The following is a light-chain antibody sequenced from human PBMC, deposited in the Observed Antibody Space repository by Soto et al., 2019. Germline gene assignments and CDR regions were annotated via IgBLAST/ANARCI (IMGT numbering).Light chain of an antibody. CDR2: SNS. CDR1: SSNIGSSV. Sequence: QSVLTQPPSASGTPGQRVTVSCSGSSSNIGSSVVNWYQHIPGTAPKLLIYSNSQRPSGVPDRFSGSKSGTSASLAISGLQSDDEADYYCSSYAGSSNVFGTGTKVTVL. J-gene: IGLJ1*01. CDR3: SSYAGSSNV. V-gene: IGLV1-44*01.